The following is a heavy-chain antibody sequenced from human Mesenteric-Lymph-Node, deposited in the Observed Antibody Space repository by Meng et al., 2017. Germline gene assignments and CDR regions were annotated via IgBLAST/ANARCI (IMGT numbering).Heavy chain of an antibody. Sequence: LEHLWEEFNKPGALWKVSCKAAGYTFTSYAMNWVRPAPGQGLEWMGWITTNTGNPTYAQGFTGRFVFSLDTSVSTAYLQISSLKAEDTAVYYCARDSDAAVAGTNYWGQGTLVTVSS. J-gene: IGHJ4*02. V-gene: IGHV7-4-1*02. CDR2: ITTNTGNP. CDR3: ARDSDAAVAGTNY. D-gene: IGHD6-19*01. CDR1: GYTFTSYA.